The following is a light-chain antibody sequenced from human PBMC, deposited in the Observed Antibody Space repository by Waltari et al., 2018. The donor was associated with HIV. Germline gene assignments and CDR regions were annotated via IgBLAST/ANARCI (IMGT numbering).Light chain of an antibody. CDR2: SNN. V-gene: IGLV1-44*01. CDR1: GSNIGSNS. CDR3: AAWDDSLNGWV. Sequence: QSVLPQPPSASGTPGPRVPISCSGSGSNIGSNSVSWYQQLPGTAPKLLIYSNNQRPSGVPDRFSGSNSGTSASLAISGLQSEDEADYYCAAWDDSLNGWVFGGGTKLTVL. J-gene: IGLJ3*02.